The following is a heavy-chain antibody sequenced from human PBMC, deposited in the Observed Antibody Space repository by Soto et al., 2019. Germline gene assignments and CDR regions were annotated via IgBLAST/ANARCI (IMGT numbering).Heavy chain of an antibody. CDR1: GCTFSGSA. CDR2: IRSKANNYAT. CDR3: SSVRVTSGWYL. D-gene: IGHD6-19*01. J-gene: IGHJ5*02. Sequence: GGSLRLSCAASGCTFSGSAMHWVRQASGKGLEWVGRIRSKANNYATAYSASVKGRFTISRDDSKNTAYLQMNSLKTDDTAVYYCSSVRVTSGWYLWGQGTLVTVSS. V-gene: IGHV3-73*01.